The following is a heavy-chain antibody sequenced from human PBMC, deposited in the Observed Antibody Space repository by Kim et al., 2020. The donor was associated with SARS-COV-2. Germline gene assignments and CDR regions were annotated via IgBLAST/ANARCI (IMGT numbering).Heavy chain of an antibody. V-gene: IGHV1-69*02. J-gene: IGHJ4*02. D-gene: IGHD3-22*01. CDR3: ASGYDSSGYYAY. Sequence: NYAQKFQGRVTITAEKSTSTAYMGLSSLRSEDTAVYYCASGYDSSGYYAYWGQGTLVTVSS.